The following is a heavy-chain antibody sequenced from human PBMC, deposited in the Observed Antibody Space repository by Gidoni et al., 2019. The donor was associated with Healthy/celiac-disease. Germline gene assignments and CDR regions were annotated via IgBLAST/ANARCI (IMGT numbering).Heavy chain of an antibody. V-gene: IGHV3-30-3*01. CDR2: ISYDGSNK. D-gene: IGHD3-3*01. Sequence: QVQLVESGGGVVQPGRSLRLSCAASGFTFSSYAMHWVRQAPGKGLEWVAVISYDGSNKYYADSVKGRFTISRDNSKNTLYLQMNSLRAEDTAVYYCARGDDFWTPLDYYYYGMDVWGQGTTVTVSS. J-gene: IGHJ6*02. CDR3: ARGDDFWTPLDYYYYGMDV. CDR1: GFTFSSYA.